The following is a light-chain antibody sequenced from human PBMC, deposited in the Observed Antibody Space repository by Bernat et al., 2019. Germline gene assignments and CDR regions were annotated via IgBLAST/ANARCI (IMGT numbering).Light chain of an antibody. V-gene: IGKV2-28*01. Sequence: DIMMTQSPLSLPVTPGEPASISCKSSQSLTHSNGYKYLDWYVLRSGQSPQLLIYLGSNRASGVPDRISGSGSGTRFTLKISRVEAEDVGIYYCMQSLRTPYTFGQGTKLEIK. CDR2: LGS. J-gene: IGKJ2*01. CDR3: MQSLRTPYT. CDR1: QSLTHSNGYKY.